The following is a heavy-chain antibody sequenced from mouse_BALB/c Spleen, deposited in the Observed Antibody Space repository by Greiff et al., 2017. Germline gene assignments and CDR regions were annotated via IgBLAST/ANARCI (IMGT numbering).Heavy chain of an antibody. V-gene: IGHV5-17*02. D-gene: IGHD1-1*02. Sequence: EVQRVESGGGLVQPGGSRKLSCAASGFTFSSFGMHWVRQAPEKGLEWVAYISSGSSTIYYADTVKGRFTISRDNPKNTLFLQMTSLRSEDTAMYYCARCCGYYFDYWGQGTTLTVSS. J-gene: IGHJ2*01. CDR1: GFTFSSFG. CDR3: ARCCGYYFDY. CDR2: ISSGSSTI.